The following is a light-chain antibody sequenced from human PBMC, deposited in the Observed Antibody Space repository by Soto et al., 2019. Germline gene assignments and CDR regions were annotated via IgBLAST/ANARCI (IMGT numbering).Light chain of an antibody. V-gene: IGKV1-5*03. CDR1: QSISPW. J-gene: IGKJ2*01. CDR2: RAS. Sequence: DIQMTQSPSTLSAYVGERVTITCRASQSISPWLAWYQKKPGKAPNLLIYRASNLQTGVPSRFSGSGSGTEFTLTINSLQPDDFAHYYCQQYRSRPYTFGQGTKLEIE. CDR3: QQYRSRPYT.